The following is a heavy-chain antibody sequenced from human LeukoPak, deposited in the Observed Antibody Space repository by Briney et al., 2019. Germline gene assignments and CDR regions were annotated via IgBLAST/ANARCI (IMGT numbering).Heavy chain of an antibody. D-gene: IGHD3-10*01. Sequence: ASVKVSCKASGYIFTDYYMHWVRQAPGQGLEWMGWINPNSGGTNYAQKFQDRVTMTRDTSISTAYMELSSLRSDDTAVYYCARGRFGGSYIDYWGQGTLVTVSS. CDR2: INPNSGGT. V-gene: IGHV1-2*02. J-gene: IGHJ4*02. CDR3: ARGRFGGSYIDY. CDR1: GYIFTDYY.